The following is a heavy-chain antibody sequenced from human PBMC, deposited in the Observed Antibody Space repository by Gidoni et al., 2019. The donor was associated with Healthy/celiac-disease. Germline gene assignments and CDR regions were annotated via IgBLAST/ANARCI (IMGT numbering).Heavy chain of an antibody. CDR2: ISAYNGNT. J-gene: IGHJ3*02. D-gene: IGHD3-22*01. CDR1: GYTFTSYG. V-gene: IGHV1-18*04. CDR3: ARDGTYYYDSSGYYGDAFDI. Sequence: QVQLVQSGAEVKKPGASVTVSCKASGYTFTSYGISWVRQAPGQGLEWMGWISAYNGNTNYAQKLQGRVTMTTDTSTSTAYMELRSLRSDDTAVYYCARDGTYYYDSSGYYGDAFDIWGQGTMVTVSS.